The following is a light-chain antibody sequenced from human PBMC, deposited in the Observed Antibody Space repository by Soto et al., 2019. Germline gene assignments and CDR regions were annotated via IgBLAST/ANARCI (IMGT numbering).Light chain of an antibody. CDR2: WAS. Sequence: DIVMTQSPDSLAVSLGERATINCKSSQTLFDSSNNKDSLSWYQQKPGQPPKLLLYWASTRELGVPYRFSGSGSGADFPLTISRLQAEDVAVYFCQQNYTTRRTFGHGTKVE. CDR1: QTLFDSSNNKDS. J-gene: IGKJ1*01. CDR3: QQNYTTRRT. V-gene: IGKV4-1*01.